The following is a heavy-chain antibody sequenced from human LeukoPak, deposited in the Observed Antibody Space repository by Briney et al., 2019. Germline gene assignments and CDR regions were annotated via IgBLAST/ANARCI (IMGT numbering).Heavy chain of an antibody. J-gene: IGHJ4*02. Sequence: GGSLRLSCAASGFIFSNYNMNWVRQAPGKGLGWVSSITSSSRSKYYADSVKGRFTISRDNSKNTLYLQMNSLRAEDTALYFCAKKAQYNGNYPLDYWGQGTLVTVSS. D-gene: IGHD1-26*01. CDR3: AKKAQYNGNYPLDY. CDR2: ITSSSRSK. V-gene: IGHV3-21*04. CDR1: GFIFSNYN.